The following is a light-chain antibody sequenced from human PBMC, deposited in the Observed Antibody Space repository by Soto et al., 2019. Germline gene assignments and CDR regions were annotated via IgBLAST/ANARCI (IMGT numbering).Light chain of an antibody. CDR1: QSISSY. CDR2: AAS. V-gene: IGKV1-39*01. CDR3: QQSYSTPGT. Sequence: DIPMTQSPSSLSASVGDRVTITCRASQSISSYLNWYQQKPGKAPKLLIYAASSLQSGVPSRFSGSGSGTDFTLTISSLQPEDFATYYCQQSYSTPGTFGQGTRLEMK. J-gene: IGKJ5*01.